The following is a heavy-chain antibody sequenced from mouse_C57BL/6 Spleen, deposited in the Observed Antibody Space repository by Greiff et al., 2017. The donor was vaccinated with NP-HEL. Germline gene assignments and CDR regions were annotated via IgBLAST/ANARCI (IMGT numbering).Heavy chain of an antibody. CDR1: GYAFTNYL. D-gene: IGHD2-10*02. V-gene: IGHV1-54*01. J-gene: IGHJ2*01. Sequence: VQLQQSGAELVRPGTSVKVSCKASGYAFTNYLIEWVKQRPGQGLEWIGVINPGSGGTNYNEKFKGKATLTADKSSSTAYMQLSSLTSEDSAVYFCARTGMVGVYFDYWGQSTTLTVSS. CDR3: ARTGMVGVYFDY. CDR2: INPGSGGT.